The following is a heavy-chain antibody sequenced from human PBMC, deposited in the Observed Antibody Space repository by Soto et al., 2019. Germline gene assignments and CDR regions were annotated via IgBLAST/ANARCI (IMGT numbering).Heavy chain of an antibody. J-gene: IGHJ6*02. CDR1: VYTLTSYA. CDR3: ARDDFYYYGMDV. Sequence: SVKVSWKSPVYTLTSYAMHLVRQAPGQRLEWMGWINAGNGNTKYSQKFHGRVTITRDTSASTAYMELSSLRSEDTAVYYCARDDFYYYGMDVWGQGTTVTVSS. V-gene: IGHV1-3*01. CDR2: INAGNGNT.